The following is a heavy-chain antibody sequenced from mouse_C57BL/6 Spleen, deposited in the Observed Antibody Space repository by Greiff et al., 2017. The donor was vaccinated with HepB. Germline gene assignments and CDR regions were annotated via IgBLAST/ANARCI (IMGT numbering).Heavy chain of an antibody. CDR1: GFTFSSYA. J-gene: IGHJ2*01. CDR3: ARAGRPFAC. V-gene: IGHV5-4*01. CDR2: ISDGGSYT. Sequence: EVQGVESGGGLVKPGGSLKLSCAAPGFTFSSYAMSWVRQTPEKRLEWVATISDGGSYTYYPDNVKGRFTISRDNAKNNLYLQMSHLKSEDTAMYYCARAGRPFACWGQGTTLTVSS.